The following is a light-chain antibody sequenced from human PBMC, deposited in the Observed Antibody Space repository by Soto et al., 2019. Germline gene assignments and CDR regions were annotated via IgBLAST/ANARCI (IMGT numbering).Light chain of an antibody. Sequence: QSVLTQPPSASGTPGQRVTISCSGSSSNIGSNYVYWYQQLPGTAPKLLIYRNNQRPSGVPDRFSDSKSGTSASLAISGLRSEDEADDYCAAWDDSLRVWVFGGGTKLTVL. CDR1: SSNIGSNY. V-gene: IGLV1-47*01. CDR3: AAWDDSLRVWV. CDR2: RNN. J-gene: IGLJ3*02.